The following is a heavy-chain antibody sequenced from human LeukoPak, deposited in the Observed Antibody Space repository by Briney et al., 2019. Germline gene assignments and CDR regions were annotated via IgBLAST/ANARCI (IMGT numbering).Heavy chain of an antibody. D-gene: IGHD6-13*01. J-gene: IGHJ4*02. CDR2: LSGSGGST. CDR3: GNSPYSSGWYPPDY. Sequence: GGSLRLSCAASGFNFNRYAMNWVRQAPGKGLEWVSGLSGSGGSTYYADSVNGRFTISRDNSKNTLYLQMNNLRVEDTAVYYCGNSPYSSGWYPPDYWGQGTVVTVSS. V-gene: IGHV3-23*01. CDR1: GFNFNRYA.